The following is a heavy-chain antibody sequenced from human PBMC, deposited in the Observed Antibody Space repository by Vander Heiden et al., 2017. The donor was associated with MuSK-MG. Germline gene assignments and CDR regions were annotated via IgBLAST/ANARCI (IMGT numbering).Heavy chain of an antibody. D-gene: IGHD6-6*01. Sequence: QVQLVESGGGVVQPGRSLRLSCAASGFTLSSYAMHWVRQAPGKGLEWVAVISYDGSNKYYADSVKGRFTISRDNSKNTLYLQMNSLRAEDTAVYYCARAKAARPVGWFDPWGQGTLVTVSS. V-gene: IGHV3-30-3*01. CDR2: ISYDGSNK. CDR3: ARAKAARPVGWFDP. CDR1: GFTLSSYA. J-gene: IGHJ5*02.